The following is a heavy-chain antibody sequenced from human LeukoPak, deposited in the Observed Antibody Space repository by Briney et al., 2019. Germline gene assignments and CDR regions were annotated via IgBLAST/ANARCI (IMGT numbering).Heavy chain of an antibody. CDR2: ISGSGGST. CDR1: GFTFTTYG. D-gene: IGHD1/OR15-1a*01. V-gene: IGHV3-23*01. J-gene: IGHJ4*02. Sequence: GGSLRLSCAASGFTFTTYGMIWVRQAPGKGLEWVSGISGSGGSTHYRDSVKGRFTISRDNGKSTVYLQMINLRVEDTAVYHCAKVVDTEQTRKTTLPPFDYWGQGLLVTVSS. CDR3: AKVVDTEQTRKTTLPPFDY.